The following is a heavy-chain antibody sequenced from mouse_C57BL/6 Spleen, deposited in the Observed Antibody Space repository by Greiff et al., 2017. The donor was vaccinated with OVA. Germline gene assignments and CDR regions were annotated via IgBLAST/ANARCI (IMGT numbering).Heavy chain of an antibody. CDR2: IYPGDGDT. Sequence: VQLVESGAELVKPGASVKISCKASGYAFSSYWMNWVKQRPGKGLEWIGQIYPGDGDTNYNGKFKGKATLTADKSSSTAYMQLSSLTSEDSAVYFCARRLRYAMDYWGQGTSVTVSS. D-gene: IGHD1-1*01. J-gene: IGHJ4*01. V-gene: IGHV1-80*01. CDR3: ARRLRYAMDY. CDR1: GYAFSSYW.